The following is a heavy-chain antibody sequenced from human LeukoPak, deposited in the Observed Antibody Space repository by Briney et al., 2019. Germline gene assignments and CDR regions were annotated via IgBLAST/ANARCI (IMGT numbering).Heavy chain of an antibody. D-gene: IGHD3-22*01. V-gene: IGHV3-30*03. J-gene: IGHJ4*02. CDR2: ISYDGSNK. CDR3: ASSGYLE. Sequence: GGSLRLSCAASGFTVSTNYMSWVRQAPGKGLEWVAVISYDGSNKYYADSVKGRFTISRDNSKNTLYLQMNSLRAEDTAVYYCASSGYLEWGQGTLVTVSS. CDR1: GFTVSTNY.